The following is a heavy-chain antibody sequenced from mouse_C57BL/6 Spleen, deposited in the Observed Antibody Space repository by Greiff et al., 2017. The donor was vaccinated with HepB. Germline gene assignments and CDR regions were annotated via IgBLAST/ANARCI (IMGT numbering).Heavy chain of an antibody. Sequence: VKLVESGGDLVKPGGSLKLSCAASGFTFSSYGMSWVRQTPDKRLEWVATISSGGSYTYYPDSVKGRFTISRDNAKNTLYLQMSSLKSEDTAMYYCARLATTVVATRYFDYWGQGTTLTVSS. J-gene: IGHJ2*01. CDR1: GFTFSSYG. CDR2: ISSGGSYT. V-gene: IGHV5-6*02. CDR3: ARLATTVVATRYFDY. D-gene: IGHD1-1*01.